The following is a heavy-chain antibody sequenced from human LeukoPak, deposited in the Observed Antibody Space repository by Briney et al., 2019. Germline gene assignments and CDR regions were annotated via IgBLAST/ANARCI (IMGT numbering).Heavy chain of an antibody. V-gene: IGHV4-59*08. D-gene: IGHD2-8*02. J-gene: IGHJ4*02. CDR3: AGHRPRNTVAF. CDR1: GGSISSYY. Sequence: SSETLSLTCTVSGGSISSYYWSWIRQPPGKGLEWIGYISYSGSTNYNPSLKSRVTISLDTSKNQFSLKLSSVTAADTAVYYCAGHRPRNTVAFWGQGTLVTVSS. CDR2: ISYSGST.